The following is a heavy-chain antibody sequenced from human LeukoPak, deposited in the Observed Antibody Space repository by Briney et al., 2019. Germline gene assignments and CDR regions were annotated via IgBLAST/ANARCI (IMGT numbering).Heavy chain of an antibody. V-gene: IGHV1-46*01. CDR2: INPTGGST. CDR3: ARGGPLTHLTYYYDNSNFSPGDY. CDR1: GYSFTSYW. Sequence: GESLKISCKGSGYSFTSYWIGWVRQAPGQGLEWMGIINPTGGSTSYAQRFQGRVTMTRDTSTSTVYMELRSLRSDDTAVYYCARGGPLTHLTYYYDNSNFSPGDYCGQGTLVTVSS. J-gene: IGHJ4*02. D-gene: IGHD3-22*01.